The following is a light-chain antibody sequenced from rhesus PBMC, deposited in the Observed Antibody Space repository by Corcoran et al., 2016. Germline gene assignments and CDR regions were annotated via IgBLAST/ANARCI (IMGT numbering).Light chain of an antibody. J-gene: IGKJ3*01. V-gene: IGKV1-46*01. CDR3: QQYYSYPFT. CDR1: QSFGSS. CDR2: IAS. Sequence: DIQMTQSASSLSASLGDTVTITCRVSQSFGSSLTRYQQKPGNAPKLVIYIASSLQSGVPARFSGSKSGTDLTLTIHSLQPEDFASYYCQQYYSYPFTFRPGTKLGIK.